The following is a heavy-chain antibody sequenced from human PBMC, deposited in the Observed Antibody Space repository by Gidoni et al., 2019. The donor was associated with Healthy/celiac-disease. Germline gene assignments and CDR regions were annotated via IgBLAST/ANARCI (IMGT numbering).Heavy chain of an antibody. CDR1: GGTFSSYA. J-gene: IGHJ3*02. Sequence: QVQLVQSGAAVKKPGDSVKVSCKASGGTFSSYAISWVRQAPGQGLGWMGGISPIFGTANYAQQFQGRVTITADESTSTASMELSSLRSEDTAVYYGAREGGPHDHSDIWGQGTMVTVSS. CDR3: AREGGPHDHSDI. CDR2: ISPIFGTA. V-gene: IGHV1-69*01.